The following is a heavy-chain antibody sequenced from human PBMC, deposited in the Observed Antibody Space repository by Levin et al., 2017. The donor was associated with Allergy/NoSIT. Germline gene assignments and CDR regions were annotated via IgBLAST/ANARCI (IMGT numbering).Heavy chain of an antibody. CDR2: IFYTGST. CDR1: GGSIRSYY. D-gene: IGHD1-26*01. CDR3: ARVPGQGGSYNHYLDY. V-gene: IGHV4-59*01. Sequence: SQTLSLTCTVSGGSIRSYYWTWIRPPPGKGLEWIGYIFYTGSTNYNPSLKSRVTISVDTSKNQLSLKLSSVTAADTAVYYCARVPGQGGSYNHYLDYWGLGTLVTVSS. J-gene: IGHJ4*02.